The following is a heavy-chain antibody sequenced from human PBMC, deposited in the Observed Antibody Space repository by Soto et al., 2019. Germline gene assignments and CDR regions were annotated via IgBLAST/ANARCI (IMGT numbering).Heavy chain of an antibody. CDR1: CGSIISGGYY. CDR2: IYYSGST. J-gene: IGHJ5*02. CDR3: ARVLNYYDSSGYYISWFDP. V-gene: IGHV4-31*03. D-gene: IGHD3-22*01. Sequence: PSETLSLTCTFSCGSIISGGYYWGCIRQHPGKVLEWIGYIYYSGSTYYNPSLKSRVTISVDTSKNQFSLKLSSVTAADTAVYYCARVLNYYDSSGYYISWFDPWGQGTLVTVSS.